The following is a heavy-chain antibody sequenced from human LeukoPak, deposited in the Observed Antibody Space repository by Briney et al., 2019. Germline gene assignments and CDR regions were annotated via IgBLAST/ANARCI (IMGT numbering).Heavy chain of an antibody. CDR3: AKDSGGGGTNLFDAFDT. CDR2: ISWNSGSI. CDR1: GFTFDDYT. J-gene: IGHJ3*02. D-gene: IGHD2-15*01. Sequence: PGRSLRLSCAASGFTFDDYTMHWVRQAPGKGLEWVSGISWNSGSIGYADSVKGRFTISRDNAKNSLYLQMNSLRAEDTALYYCAKDSGGGGTNLFDAFDTWGQGTMVTVSS. V-gene: IGHV3-9*01.